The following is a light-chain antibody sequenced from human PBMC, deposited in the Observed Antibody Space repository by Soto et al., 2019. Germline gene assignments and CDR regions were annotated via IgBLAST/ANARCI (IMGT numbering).Light chain of an antibody. J-gene: IGLJ1*01. CDR3: IAYTSSSLPYV. CDR2: DVS. V-gene: IGLV2-14*01. CDR1: SSDVGGYNY. Sequence: QSVLTQPASVSGSPGQSITISCTGTSSDVGGYNYVSWYQQHPGKAPKLMIYDVSNRPSGVSNRFSGSKAGNTACLTISGLQAEDEADYYCIAYTSSSLPYVFGTGTKLTVL.